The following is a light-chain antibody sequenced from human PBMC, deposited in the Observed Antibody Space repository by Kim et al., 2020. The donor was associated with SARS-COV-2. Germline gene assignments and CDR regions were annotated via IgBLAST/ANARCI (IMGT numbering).Light chain of an antibody. V-gene: IGKV3-20*01. CDR3: QQYGIAPPYT. CDR2: SVS. CDR1: QSVCSNC. J-gene: IGKJ2*01. Sequence: PGERATLSCRTSQSVCSNCLAWYQQKPGQAPRLLIYSVSNRATGIPDRFSGSGSGTDFTLTISRLEPEDFAVYYCQQYGIAPPYTFGQGTKLEI.